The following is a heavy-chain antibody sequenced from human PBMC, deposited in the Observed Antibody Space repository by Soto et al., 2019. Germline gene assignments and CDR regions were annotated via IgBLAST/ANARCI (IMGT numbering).Heavy chain of an antibody. Sequence: ASVKISGKASGYPFTSYGISWVRQAPGQGLEWMAWISAHNGNTDYAQKFQGRVTMTTDTSTSTASMELRSLRSDDTAVYYCARGSYISSWYSLDYWGQGTLVTVSS. V-gene: IGHV1-18*04. J-gene: IGHJ4*02. CDR3: ARGSYISSWYSLDY. CDR1: GYPFTSYG. CDR2: ISAHNGNT. D-gene: IGHD6-13*01.